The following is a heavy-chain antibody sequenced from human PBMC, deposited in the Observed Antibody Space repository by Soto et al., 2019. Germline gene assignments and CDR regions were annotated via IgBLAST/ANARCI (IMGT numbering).Heavy chain of an antibody. CDR1: GFSFIDYA. J-gene: IGHJ3*02. CDR2: ISWNRGSI. D-gene: IGHD3-9*01. V-gene: IGHV3-9*01. CDR3: AKDVGRILTGDAFDT. Sequence: EVQLVESGGGLVQPGRSLRLSCAASGFSFIDYAMHWVRQAPGKGLEWVSGISWNRGSIAYADSVKGRFTISRDNVKNTLYLQMNSLRAEDTAFYYGAKDVGRILTGDAFDTGGQGTMVTVSS.